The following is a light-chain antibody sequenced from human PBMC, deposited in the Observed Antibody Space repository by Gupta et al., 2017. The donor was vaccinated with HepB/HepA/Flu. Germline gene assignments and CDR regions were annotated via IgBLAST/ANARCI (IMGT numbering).Light chain of an antibody. Sequence: DIQMTQSPSSLSASVGDRVTITCRASQDIDNYLAWFQHKPGKAPKSLIYAASNLQSGVPSKFSGSGSGTDFTLTISSLQPEDFATYYCQQDSSYPLTFGGGTKVKIK. J-gene: IGKJ4*01. CDR1: QDIDNY. V-gene: IGKV1-16*02. CDR3: QQDSSYPLT. CDR2: AAS.